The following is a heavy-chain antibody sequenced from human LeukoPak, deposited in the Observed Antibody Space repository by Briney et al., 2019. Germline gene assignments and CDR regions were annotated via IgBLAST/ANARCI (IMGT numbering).Heavy chain of an antibody. V-gene: IGHV3-30*18. CDR2: ISYDGSNK. CDR1: GFTFSDHD. Sequence: GGSLRLSCAASGFTFSDHDMDWVRQAPGKGLEWVAVISYDGSNKYYADSVKGRFTISRDNSKNTLYLQMNSLRAEDTAVYYCAKIQGLYYYDSSVEDYWGQGTLVTVSS. J-gene: IGHJ4*02. D-gene: IGHD3-22*01. CDR3: AKIQGLYYYDSSVEDY.